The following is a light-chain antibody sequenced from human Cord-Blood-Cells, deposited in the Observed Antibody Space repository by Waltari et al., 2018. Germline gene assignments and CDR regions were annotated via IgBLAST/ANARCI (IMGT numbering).Light chain of an antibody. CDR3: QQRSNWPPLT. V-gene: IGKV3-11*01. CDR1: QSVSSY. Sequence: EIVLTHSPATLSLSPGQSATLPCRARQSVSSYVAWYQQKPGQAPRLLIYDASNRATGIPARFSGSGSGTDFTLTISSLEPEDFAVYYCQQRSNWPPLTFGGGTKVEIK. J-gene: IGKJ4*01. CDR2: DAS.